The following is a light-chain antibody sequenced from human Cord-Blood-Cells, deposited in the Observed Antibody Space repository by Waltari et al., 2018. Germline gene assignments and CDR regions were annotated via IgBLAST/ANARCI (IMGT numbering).Light chain of an antibody. CDR1: PLPTQY. Sequence: SYDLTQPPSVSVSPGQTARITCSGNPLPTQYHYWYQQKSGQAPVLVIYEDSKRPSGIPERFSGSSSGTMATLTISGAQVEDEADYYCYSTDSSGNHVVFGGGTKLTVL. CDR2: EDS. CDR3: YSTDSSGNHVV. J-gene: IGLJ2*01. V-gene: IGLV3-10*01.